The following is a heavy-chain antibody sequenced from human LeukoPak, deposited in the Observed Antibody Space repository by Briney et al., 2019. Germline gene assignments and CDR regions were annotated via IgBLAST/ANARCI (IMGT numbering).Heavy chain of an antibody. CDR1: GVTFDNYG. J-gene: IGHJ3*02. CDR2: ITRNDGTT. Sequence: GGSLRLSCIASGVTFDNYGMSWVRQVPGKGLEWVSGITRNDGTTDYADSVKGRFTISRDNAKNSLYLQMSSLRAEDTALYHCARGYLKGPFDIWGQGTMVTVSS. CDR3: ARGYLKGPFDI. D-gene: IGHD5-18*01. V-gene: IGHV3-20*01.